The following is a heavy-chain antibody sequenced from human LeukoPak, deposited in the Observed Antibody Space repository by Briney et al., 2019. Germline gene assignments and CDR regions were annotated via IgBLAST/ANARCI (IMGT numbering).Heavy chain of an antibody. J-gene: IGHJ6*02. CDR1: GFTFSSYS. V-gene: IGHV3-21*01. D-gene: IGHD2-2*01. CDR3: ARDQIVVVPGYYYYGMDV. CDR2: ISSSSSYI. Sequence: GGSLRLSCAASGFTFSSYSMNWVRQAPGKGLEWVSSISSSSSYIYYADSVKGRFTISRDNAKNSLYLQMNSLRAEDTAVYYCARDQIVVVPGYYYYGMDVWGQGTTVTVPS.